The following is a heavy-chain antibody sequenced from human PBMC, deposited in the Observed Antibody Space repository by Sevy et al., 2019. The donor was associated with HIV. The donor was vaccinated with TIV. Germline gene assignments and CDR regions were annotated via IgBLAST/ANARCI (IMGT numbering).Heavy chain of an antibody. J-gene: IGHJ5*02. CDR3: ARDPTYYDFWSGYYTGWFDP. D-gene: IGHD3-3*01. Sequence: GGSLRLSCAASGFTFSNYYMNWIRQAPGKGLEWVSYISGTGNTKYYTDSVQGRFTISRDNAKNSLFLQMDSLRVEETAVYYCARDPTYYDFWSGYYTGWFDPWGQGTLVTVSS. V-gene: IGHV3-11*01. CDR1: GFTFSNYY. CDR2: ISGTGNTK.